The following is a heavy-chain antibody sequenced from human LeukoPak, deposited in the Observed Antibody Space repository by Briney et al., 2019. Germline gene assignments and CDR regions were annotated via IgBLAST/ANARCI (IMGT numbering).Heavy chain of an antibody. D-gene: IGHD1-7*01. CDR2: IYHSGST. V-gene: IGHV4-30-2*01. CDR1: GGSISSGGYS. Sequence: SETLSLTCAVSGGSISSGGYSWSWIRQPPGKGLEWIGYIYHSGSTYYNPSLKSRVTISVDRSKNQFSLKLSSVTAADTAVYYCARYTGTTVSWFDPWGQGTLVTISS. J-gene: IGHJ5*02. CDR3: ARYTGTTVSWFDP.